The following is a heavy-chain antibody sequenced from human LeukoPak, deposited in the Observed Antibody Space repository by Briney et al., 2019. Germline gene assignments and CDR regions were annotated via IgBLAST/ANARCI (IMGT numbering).Heavy chain of an antibody. CDR1: GYTFTGYY. D-gene: IGHD3-9*01. CDR2: INPNSGGT. J-gene: IGHJ4*02. CDR3: ARGGYYDILTGYPCGTFDY. V-gene: IGHV1-2*02. Sequence: ASVKVSCKASGYTFTGYYMRWVRQAPGQGLEWMGWINPNSGGTNYAQKFQGRVTMTRDTSISTAYMELSRLRSDDTAVYYCARGGYYDILTGYPCGTFDYWGQGTLVTVSS.